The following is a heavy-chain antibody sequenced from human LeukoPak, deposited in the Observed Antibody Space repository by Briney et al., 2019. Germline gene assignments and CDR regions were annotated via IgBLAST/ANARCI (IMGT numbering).Heavy chain of an antibody. CDR1: GGSFSDSY. Sequence: SETLSLTCAVYGGSFSDSYWNWIRQPPGKGLEWIGSIYYSGSTYYNPSLKSRVTISVDTSKNQFSLKLSSVTAADTAVYYCARGPVADVWGKGTTVTVSS. D-gene: IGHD2-21*01. CDR2: IYYSGST. CDR3: ARGPVADV. V-gene: IGHV4-34*01. J-gene: IGHJ6*04.